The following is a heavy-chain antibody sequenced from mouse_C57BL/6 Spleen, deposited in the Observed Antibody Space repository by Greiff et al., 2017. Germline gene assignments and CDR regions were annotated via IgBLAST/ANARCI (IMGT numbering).Heavy chain of an antibody. Sequence: EVQRVESEGGLVQPGSSMKLSCTASGFTFSDYYMAWVRQVPEKGLEWVANINYDGSSTYYLDSLKSRFIISRDNAKNILYLQMSSLKSEDTATYYCARDSNYYAMDYWGQGTSVTVSS. CDR2: INYDGSST. CDR1: GFTFSDYY. CDR3: ARDSNYYAMDY. J-gene: IGHJ4*01. D-gene: IGHD2-5*01. V-gene: IGHV5-16*01.